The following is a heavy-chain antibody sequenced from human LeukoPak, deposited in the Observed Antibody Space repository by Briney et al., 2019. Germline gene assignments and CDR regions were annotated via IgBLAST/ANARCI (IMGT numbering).Heavy chain of an antibody. D-gene: IGHD2-15*01. CDR1: GFTFSSYS. J-gene: IGHJ4*02. Sequence: GGSLRLSCAASGFTFSSYSMNWVRQAPGKGLEWVSSISSSSSYIYYADSVKGRFTISRDNAKNSLYLQMNSLRAEDTAVYYCARDALGYCSGGSCYAHGDFDYWGQGTLVTVSS. CDR2: ISSSSSYI. CDR3: ARDALGYCSGGSCYAHGDFDY. V-gene: IGHV3-21*01.